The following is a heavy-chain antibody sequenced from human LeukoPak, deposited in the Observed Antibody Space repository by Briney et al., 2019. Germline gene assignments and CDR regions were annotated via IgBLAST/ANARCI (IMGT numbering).Heavy chain of an antibody. CDR2: INPNSGGT. CDR3: ARGQTTYYYDSSGYSPFDY. CDR1: GYTFTGYY. V-gene: IGHV1-2*02. D-gene: IGHD3-22*01. Sequence: GASVKVSCKASGYTFTGYYMHWVRQAPGQGLEWMGWINPNSGGTNYAQKFQGRVTMTRDTSISTAYMELSRLRSDGTAVYYCARGQTTYYYDSSGYSPFDYWGQGTLVTVSS. J-gene: IGHJ4*02.